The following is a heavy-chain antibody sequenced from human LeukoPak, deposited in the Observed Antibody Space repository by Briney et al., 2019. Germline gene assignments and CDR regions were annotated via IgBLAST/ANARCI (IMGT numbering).Heavy chain of an antibody. J-gene: IGHJ4*02. V-gene: IGHV1-2*02. CDR2: INPNSGGT. CDR1: GYTFTGYY. CDR3: ARRTYSYGPYFDY. D-gene: IGHD5-18*01. Sequence: ASVKVSCKASGYTFTGYYMHWVRQAPGQGLEWMGWINPNSGGTNYAQKFQGRVTMTRDTSISTAYMELSRLRSDDTAVYYCARRTYSYGPYFDYWGQGPRSPSPQ.